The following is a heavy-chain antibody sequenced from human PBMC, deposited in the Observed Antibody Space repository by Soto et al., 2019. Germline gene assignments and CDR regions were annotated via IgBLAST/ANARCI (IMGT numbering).Heavy chain of an antibody. J-gene: IGHJ4*02. CDR2: INSDGSST. CDR3: VRTSLVVAAATREDY. CDR1: GFTFSSYW. Sequence: EVQLVESGGGLVQPGESLRLSCAASGFTFSSYWMHWVRQARGKGLVWVSRINSDGSSTSYAGSVKGRFTISRDNAKNTLYLQLNSLRAEDTAVYYCVRTSLVVAAATREDYWGQGTLVTVSS. V-gene: IGHV3-74*01. D-gene: IGHD2-15*01.